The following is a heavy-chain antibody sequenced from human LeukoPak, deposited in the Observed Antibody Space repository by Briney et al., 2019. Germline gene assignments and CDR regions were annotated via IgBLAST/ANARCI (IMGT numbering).Heavy chain of an antibody. V-gene: IGHV1-69*04. J-gene: IGHJ3*02. D-gene: IGHD3-22*01. CDR3: ARPPYYYDSTGGLDAFDI. CDR2: IIPILGIA. CDR1: GGTFSSYA. Sequence: SVKVSCKASGGTFSSYAISWVRQAPGQGLEWMGRIIPILGIANYAQKFQGRVTVTADKSTSTAYMELGSLRSEDTAVYYCARPPYYYDSTGGLDAFDIWGQGTMITVSS.